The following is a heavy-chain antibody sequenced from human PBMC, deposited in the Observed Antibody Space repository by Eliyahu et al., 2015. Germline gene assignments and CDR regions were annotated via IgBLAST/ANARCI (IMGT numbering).Heavy chain of an antibody. CDR1: GFTYTYNS. Sequence: QVVESGGGLVKPGGSLRLSCAASGFTYTYNSMNWVRQAPGKGLEWVSSISSSGSHIYYADSVKGRFTISRDNAKNSLHLQMNVLRAEDTAVYYCARGYSGTYRSAFDLWGQGTMVTVSS. V-gene: IGHV3-21*01. CDR3: ARGYSGTYRSAFDL. D-gene: IGHD1-26*01. CDR2: ISSSGSHI. J-gene: IGHJ3*01.